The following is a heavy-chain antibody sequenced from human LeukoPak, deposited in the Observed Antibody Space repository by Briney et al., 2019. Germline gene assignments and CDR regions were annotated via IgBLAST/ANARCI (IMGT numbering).Heavy chain of an antibody. CDR2: IYTSGSI. CDR1: GGSISSGSYY. Sequence: SQTLSLTCTVSGGSISSGSYYWSWIRQPAGKGLEWIGRIYTSGSINYNPSLKSRVTISVDTSKNQFSLKLSSVTAADTAVYYCARVNYYDSSGIDYWGQGTLVTVSS. V-gene: IGHV4-61*02. J-gene: IGHJ4*02. CDR3: ARVNYYDSSGIDY. D-gene: IGHD3-22*01.